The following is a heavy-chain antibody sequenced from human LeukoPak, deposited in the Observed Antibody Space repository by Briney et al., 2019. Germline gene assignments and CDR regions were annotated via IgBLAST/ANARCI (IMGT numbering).Heavy chain of an antibody. Sequence: GGSLRLSCAASGFAFSSYAMSWVRQAPGKGLEWVSAISGSGGSTYYADSVKGRFTISRDNAKNSLYLQMNSLRAEDTALYYCARAMTDNYYYGMDVWGQGTTVTVSS. V-gene: IGHV3-23*01. CDR2: ISGSGGST. D-gene: IGHD2-21*02. CDR1: GFAFSSYA. J-gene: IGHJ6*02. CDR3: ARAMTDNYYYGMDV.